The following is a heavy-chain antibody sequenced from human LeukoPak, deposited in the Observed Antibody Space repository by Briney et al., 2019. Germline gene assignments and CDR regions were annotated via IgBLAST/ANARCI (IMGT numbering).Heavy chain of an antibody. CDR2: ISGCGGST. Sequence: GSLRLSCAASGFTFSSYAMSWVRQAPGKGLEWVSAISGCGGSTYYADSVKGRFTISRDNSKNTLYLQMNSLRAEDTAVYYCAKRTPHGQWLYYFDYWGQGTLVTVSS. CDR3: AKRTPHGQWLYYFDY. CDR1: GFTFSSYA. D-gene: IGHD6-19*01. J-gene: IGHJ4*02. V-gene: IGHV3-23*01.